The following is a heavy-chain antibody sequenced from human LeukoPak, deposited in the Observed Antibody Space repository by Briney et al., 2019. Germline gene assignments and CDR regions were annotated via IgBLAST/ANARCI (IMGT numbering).Heavy chain of an antibody. CDR3: ARGDGDFDY. CDR2: INHSGST. D-gene: IGHD3-16*01. CDR1: GGSFSGYY. J-gene: IGHJ4*02. V-gene: IGHV4-34*01. Sequence: SETLSLTCAVYGGSFSGYYWSWIRQPPGKGLEWIGEINHSGSTNYNPSLKSRVTISVDTSKNQFSLKLSSVTAADTAVYYCARGDGDFDYWGRGTLVTVSS.